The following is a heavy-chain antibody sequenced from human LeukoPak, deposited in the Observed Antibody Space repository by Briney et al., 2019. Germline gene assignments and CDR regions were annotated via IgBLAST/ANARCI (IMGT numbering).Heavy chain of an antibody. V-gene: IGHV1-18*01. J-gene: IGHJ4*02. CDR2: ISAYNGNT. CDR3: ARDLTDYYDSSGHYTVEHSFDY. D-gene: IGHD3-22*01. Sequence: ASVKVSCKASGYTFTSYGISWVRQAPGQGLEWMGWISAYNGNTNYAQKLQGRVTMTTDTSTSTAYMELRSLRSDDTAVYYCARDLTDYYDSSGHYTVEHSFDYWGQGTLVTVSS. CDR1: GYTFTSYG.